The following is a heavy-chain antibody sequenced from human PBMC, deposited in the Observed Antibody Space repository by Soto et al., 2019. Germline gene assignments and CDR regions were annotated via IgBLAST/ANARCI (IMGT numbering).Heavy chain of an antibody. CDR2: IYYSGST. D-gene: IGHD4-17*01. V-gene: IGHV4-39*01. CDR1: GGSISSSSYY. CDR3: ARLPTSFYDYGDAFDY. Sequence: SETLSLTCTVSGGSISSSSYYWGWIRQPPGKGLEWIGSIYYSGSTYYNPSLKSRVTISVDTSKNQFSLKLSSVTAADTAVYYCARLPTSFYDYGDAFDYWGQGTLVTVSS. J-gene: IGHJ4*02.